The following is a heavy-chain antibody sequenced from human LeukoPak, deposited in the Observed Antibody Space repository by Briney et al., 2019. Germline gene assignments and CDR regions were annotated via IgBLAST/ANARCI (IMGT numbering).Heavy chain of an antibody. V-gene: IGHV3-11*01. CDR3: ASDIVATSGDF. CDR2: ITSSGDDI. J-gene: IGHJ4*02. CDR1: GFTFSDYY. D-gene: IGHD5-12*01. Sequence: GGSLRLSCAASGFTFSDYYMSWIRQAPGKGLEWVAYITSSGDDIYYADSVKGRFTISRDNAKNALFLRMSSLRVEDTATYHCASDIVATSGDFWGQGTLVSVSS.